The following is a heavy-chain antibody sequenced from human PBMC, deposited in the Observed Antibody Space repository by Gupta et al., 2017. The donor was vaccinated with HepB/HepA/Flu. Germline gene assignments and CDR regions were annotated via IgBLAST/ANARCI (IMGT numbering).Heavy chain of an antibody. CDR2: INAGNGNT. V-gene: IGHV1-3*01. D-gene: IGHD1-26*01. Sequence: INAGNGNTKYSQKFQGRVTITRDTSASTAYMELSSLRSEDTAVYYCARSGSYPYYFDYWGQGTLVTVSS. CDR3: ARSGSYPYYFDY. J-gene: IGHJ4*02.